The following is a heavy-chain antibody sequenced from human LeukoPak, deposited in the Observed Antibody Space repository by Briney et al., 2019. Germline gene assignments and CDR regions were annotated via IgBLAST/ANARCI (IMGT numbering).Heavy chain of an antibody. CDR1: QYTFTGYY. CDR3: AREGAYYYDSSGYYYSDAFDI. Sequence: ASVKVSCKASQYTFTGYYIHWVRQAPGQGLEWMGWINPNSGDTNYAQKFQGRVTMTRDTSISTAYMELSRLRSDDTAVYYCAREGAYYYDSSGYYYSDAFDIWGQGTMVTVSS. CDR2: INPNSGDT. J-gene: IGHJ3*02. V-gene: IGHV1-2*02. D-gene: IGHD3-22*01.